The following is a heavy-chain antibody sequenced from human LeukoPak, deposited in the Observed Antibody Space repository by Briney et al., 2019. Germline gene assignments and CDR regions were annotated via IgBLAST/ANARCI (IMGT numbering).Heavy chain of an antibody. CDR2: SSSTGST. V-gene: IGHV3-48*03. CDR1: GFTFGSYE. CDR3: ARGGGSSGWYYFDY. D-gene: IGHD6-19*01. Sequence: GGSLRLSCAASGFTFGSYEMNWVRQAPGKGLEWASYSSSTGSTYYAGSVKGRLTISRDNAKKSLYLQMNSLRAEDTALYYCARGGGSSGWYYFDYWGQGTLVTASS. J-gene: IGHJ4*02.